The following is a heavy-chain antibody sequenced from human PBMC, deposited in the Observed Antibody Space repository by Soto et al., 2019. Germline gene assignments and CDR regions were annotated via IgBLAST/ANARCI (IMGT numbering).Heavy chain of an antibody. CDR2: ISSSSSYI. Sequence: GGSLRLSCAASGFTFSSYSMNWVRQAPGKGLEWVSSISSSSSYIYYADSVKGRFTISRDNAKNSLYLQMNSLRAEDTAMYYCAKNETRRPWFDPWGQGTLVTVSS. V-gene: IGHV3-21*04. J-gene: IGHJ5*02. CDR3: AKNETRRPWFDP. CDR1: GFTFSSYS.